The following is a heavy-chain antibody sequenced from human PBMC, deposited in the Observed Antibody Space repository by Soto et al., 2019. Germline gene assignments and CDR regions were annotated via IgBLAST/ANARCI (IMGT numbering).Heavy chain of an antibody. CDR1: GFIFSNYA. CDR2: ISGSGVNT. J-gene: IGHJ3*02. D-gene: IGHD3-22*01. CDR3: VIDQLYYYDICGRPLNGFDI. Sequence: PGGSLRLSCAASGFIFSNYAMSWVRQAPGKGPEWVSSISGSGVNTFYADSVKGRFTISRDNSKNMLYLQMNSLGAEDTALYSCVIDQLYYYDICGRPLNGFDIWGQGTMVTVSS. V-gene: IGHV3-23*01.